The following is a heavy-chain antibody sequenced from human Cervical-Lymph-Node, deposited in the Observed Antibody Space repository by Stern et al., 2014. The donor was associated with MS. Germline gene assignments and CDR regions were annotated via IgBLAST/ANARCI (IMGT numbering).Heavy chain of an antibody. CDR1: GFIFSDYG. Sequence: QVQLVQSGGGVVQRGKYLRLSCAASGFIFSDYGMHWVRQAPGKGLEWLAVIWYDGSNKFYADSVKGRFTVLRDNSKDTLFLQMDSLRADDTAVYFCVRDDYANYPFDYWGQGTQVTVSS. V-gene: IGHV3-33*01. CDR2: IWYDGSNK. D-gene: IGHD4-11*01. J-gene: IGHJ4*02. CDR3: VRDDYANYPFDY.